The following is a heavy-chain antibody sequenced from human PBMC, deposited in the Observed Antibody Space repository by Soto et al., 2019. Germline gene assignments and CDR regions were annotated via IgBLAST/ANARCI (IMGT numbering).Heavy chain of an antibody. Sequence: ASVKVSCKASGYTFTSYGISWVRQAPGQGLEWMGWISAYNGNTNYAQKLQGRVTMTTDTSTSTAHMELRSLRSDDTAVYYCARAGTIAAAGTDSDYWGQGTLVTVSS. J-gene: IGHJ4*02. D-gene: IGHD6-13*01. CDR2: ISAYNGNT. V-gene: IGHV1-18*01. CDR3: ARAGTIAAAGTDSDY. CDR1: GYTFTSYG.